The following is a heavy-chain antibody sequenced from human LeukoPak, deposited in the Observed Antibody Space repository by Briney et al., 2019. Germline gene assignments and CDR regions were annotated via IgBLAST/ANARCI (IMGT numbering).Heavy chain of an antibody. Sequence: ASVKVSCKASGYTFTGYYMHWARQAPGQGLEWMGWINPNSGGTNYAQKFQGRVTMTRDTSISTAYMELSRLRSDDTAVYYCARVGYGSGSYLADYWGQGTLVTVSS. D-gene: IGHD3-10*01. V-gene: IGHV1-2*02. J-gene: IGHJ4*02. CDR1: GYTFTGYY. CDR2: INPNSGGT. CDR3: ARVGYGSGSYLADY.